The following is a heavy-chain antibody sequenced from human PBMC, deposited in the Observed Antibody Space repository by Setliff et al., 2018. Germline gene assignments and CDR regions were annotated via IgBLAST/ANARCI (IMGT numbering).Heavy chain of an antibody. Sequence: TLSLTCSVSGVSTRSYWWSWIRQPPGKALEWLARIDWDDDKRYSPSLKSRLTITKDTSKNQVVLTMTNMDPVDTATYYCAHRRGDYYDSSGYYYDYWGQGTLVTVS. CDR3: AHRRGDYYDSSGYYYDY. CDR1: GVSTRSYWW. CDR2: IDWDDDK. V-gene: IGHV2-5*08. J-gene: IGHJ4*02. D-gene: IGHD3-22*01.